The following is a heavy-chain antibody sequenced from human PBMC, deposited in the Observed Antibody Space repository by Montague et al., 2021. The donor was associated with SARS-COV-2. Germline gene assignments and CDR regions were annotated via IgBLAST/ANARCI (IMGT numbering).Heavy chain of an antibody. Sequence: CAASGFTLGYTWMHWVRQAPGKGLVWIAHINGDATTTKYADSVKGRFTISRDNTQNTLSLQLDSLRAEDTAVYYCVKDRGTPDAFDMWGQGTMVTVSS. D-gene: IGHD3-10*01. J-gene: IGHJ3*02. CDR2: INGDATTT. V-gene: IGHV3-74*03. CDR1: GFTLGYTW. CDR3: VKDRGTPDAFDM.